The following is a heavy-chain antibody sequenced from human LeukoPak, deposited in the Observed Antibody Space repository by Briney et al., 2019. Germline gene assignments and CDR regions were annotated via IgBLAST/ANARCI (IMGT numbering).Heavy chain of an antibody. D-gene: IGHD1-14*01. Sequence: LETLSLTCTVSGGAISSNSYYWGWIRQPPGQGLEWFGTINYSGYRFYNPSLKSRLTISVDKSNNQLSLKLSSVTAADTAVYYCARQPRNLRTLVPVIAGEPDYWGQGTLVTVST. CDR2: INYSGYR. V-gene: IGHV4-39*01. CDR3: ARQPRNLRTLVPVIAGEPDY. J-gene: IGHJ4*02. CDR1: GGAISSNSYY.